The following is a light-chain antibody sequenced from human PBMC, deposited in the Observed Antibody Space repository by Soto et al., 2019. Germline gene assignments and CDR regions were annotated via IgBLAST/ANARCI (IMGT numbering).Light chain of an antibody. J-gene: IGLJ1*01. Sequence: SVLTQPPSVSGAPGQRVTISCTGSSSNIGAGYDVHWYQQLPGTAPKLLIYGNSNRPSGVPDRFSGSMSGTSASLAITGLQAEDEADYYCQSYDSSLSSYVFGTGTKLTVL. CDR3: QSYDSSLSSYV. V-gene: IGLV1-40*01. CDR2: GNS. CDR1: SSNIGAGYD.